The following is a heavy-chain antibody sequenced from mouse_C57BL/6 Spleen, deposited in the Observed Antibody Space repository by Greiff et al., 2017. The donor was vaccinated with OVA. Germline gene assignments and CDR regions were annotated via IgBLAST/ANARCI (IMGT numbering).Heavy chain of an antibody. CDR2: ISDGGSYT. CDR3: ARVYYDLFDY. Sequence: EVMLVESGGGLVKPGGSLKLSCAASGFTFSSYAMSWVRQTPEKRLEWVATISDGGSYTYYPDNVKGRFTISRDNAKNNLYLQMSHLKSEDTAMYYCARVYYDLFDYWGQGTTLTVSS. D-gene: IGHD2-4*01. CDR1: GFTFSSYA. V-gene: IGHV5-4*03. J-gene: IGHJ2*01.